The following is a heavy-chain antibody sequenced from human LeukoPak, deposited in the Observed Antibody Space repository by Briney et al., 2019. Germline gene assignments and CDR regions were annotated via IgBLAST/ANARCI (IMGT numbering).Heavy chain of an antibody. CDR2: ISGSGDGT. CDR1: GFTFSSYA. V-gene: IGHV3-23*01. J-gene: IGHJ6*02. Sequence: GGSLRLSCAASGFTFSSYAMSWVRQAPGKGLEWVSAISGSGDGTYYADSVKGRFTISRDNYKNTLDLQMNSLRAEDTAVYYCAKARSCGQPYYYYGMDVWGQGTTVTVSS. CDR3: AKARSCGQPYYYYGMDV. D-gene: IGHD2-21*01.